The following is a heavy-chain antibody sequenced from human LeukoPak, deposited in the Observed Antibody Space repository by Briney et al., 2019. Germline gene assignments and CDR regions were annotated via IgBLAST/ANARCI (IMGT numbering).Heavy chain of an antibody. Sequence: SGGSLRLSRAASGFTFSSHDMHWVRQAPGKGLEWVAIISYDGGKKDYADSVKGRFTISRDNSKNTLYLQMNSLRAEDTAVYYCARRVEPFDYWGQGTLVTVSS. CDR3: ARRVEPFDY. V-gene: IGHV3-30*03. CDR2: ISYDGGKK. CDR1: GFTFSSHD. J-gene: IGHJ4*02. D-gene: IGHD1-1*01.